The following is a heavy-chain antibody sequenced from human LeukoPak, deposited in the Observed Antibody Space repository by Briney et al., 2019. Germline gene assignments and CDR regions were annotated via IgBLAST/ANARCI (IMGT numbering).Heavy chain of an antibody. CDR3: AKDPSPGYYDDLADV. J-gene: IGHJ6*02. Sequence: PGGCLRPSCAASGFNVSNNYMSWVRQAPGKGLEWVSVIYRRGRAYYADSVKGRITISRDNSKNTVYLQMNSLRVEDTAVYYCAKDPSPGYYDDLADVWGQGTTVTVSS. D-gene: IGHD3-3*01. CDR1: GFNVSNNY. V-gene: IGHV3-53*01. CDR2: IYRRGRA.